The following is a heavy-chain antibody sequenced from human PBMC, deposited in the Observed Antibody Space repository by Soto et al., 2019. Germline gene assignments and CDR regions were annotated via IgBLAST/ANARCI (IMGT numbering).Heavy chain of an antibody. V-gene: IGHV4-59*08. J-gene: IGHJ6*02. CDR2: IQYNGYS. D-gene: IGHD3-10*01. CDR3: ARHGFGSLHGLVDV. CDR1: GGSITNSY. Sequence: QVQLQESGPGLVKPSETLSLTCTVSGGSITNSYCSWFRQPPGKGLEWIGYIQYNGYSAYNLSLKRRVTMSMDTSKTQFSLMLESVTATDTAVYYCARHGFGSLHGLVDVWGQGTTVIVSS.